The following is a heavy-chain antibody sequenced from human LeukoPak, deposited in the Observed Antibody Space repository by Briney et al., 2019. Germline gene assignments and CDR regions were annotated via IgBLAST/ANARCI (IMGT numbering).Heavy chain of an antibody. CDR1: GGSFSGYY. J-gene: IGHJ6*04. Sequence: SSETLSLTCAVYGGSFSGYYWSWIRQPPGKGLEWIGEINHSGSTNYNPSLKSRVTISVATSKNQFSLKLSSVTAADTAVYYCARGRWLRLAYYYGMDVWGKGTTVTVSS. D-gene: IGHD5-12*01. V-gene: IGHV4-34*01. CDR2: INHSGST. CDR3: ARGRWLRLAYYYGMDV.